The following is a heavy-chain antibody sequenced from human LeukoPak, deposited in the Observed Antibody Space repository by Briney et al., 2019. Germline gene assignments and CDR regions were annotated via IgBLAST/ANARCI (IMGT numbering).Heavy chain of an antibody. J-gene: IGHJ4*02. CDR3: AKWGDYDVLTGYYVSDY. Sequence: GRSLRLSCAASGFTFSSYGMHWVRQAPGKGLEWVSAITGSGGNTYYADSAKGRFTISRDNSKNTVFLQMNSLRAEDTAVYYCAKWGDYDVLTGYYVSDYWGQGTLVTVSS. CDR2: ITGSGGNT. CDR1: GFTFSSYG. V-gene: IGHV3-23*01. D-gene: IGHD3-9*01.